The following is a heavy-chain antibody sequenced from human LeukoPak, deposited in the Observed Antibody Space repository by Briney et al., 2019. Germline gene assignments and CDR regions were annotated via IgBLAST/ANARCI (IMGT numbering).Heavy chain of an antibody. V-gene: IGHV3-30*18. CDR2: VSYDGSNK. CDR3: AKGGDWFGSGSSGVDY. CDR1: GFSFSSYG. J-gene: IGHJ4*02. Sequence: PGGSLRLSCAASGFSFSSYGMHWARQAPGKGLEWVALVSYDGSNKYNADSVKGRFTISRDNSKNTLYLQMNSLRVEDTAVYYCAKGGDWFGSGSSGVDYWGQGTLVTVSS. D-gene: IGHD3-10*01.